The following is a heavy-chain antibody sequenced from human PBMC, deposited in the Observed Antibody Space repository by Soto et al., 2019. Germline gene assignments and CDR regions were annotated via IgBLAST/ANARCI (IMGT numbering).Heavy chain of an antibody. CDR1: NGSLSSNY. CDR2: IYYSGST. Sequence: NPSETLSLTCTVSNGSLSSNYWSWIRQSPGKGLEWIGNIYYSGSTNYNPSLKSRVTMSVDTSKNQFTLKLSSVTAADTGVYFCARYFMVPVAFFDYWGQGNPVTVSS. V-gene: IGHV4-59*01. J-gene: IGHJ4*02. CDR3: ARYFMVPVAFFDY. D-gene: IGHD3-10*01.